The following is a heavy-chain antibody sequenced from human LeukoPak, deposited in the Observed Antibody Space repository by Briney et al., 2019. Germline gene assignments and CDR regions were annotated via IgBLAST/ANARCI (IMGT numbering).Heavy chain of an antibody. Sequence: ASVKVSCKASGCTFTSDDINWLRQAPGQGLEWMGWISAYNGNTNYAQKLQGRVTMTTDTSTSTAYMELRSLRSDDTAVYYCAYGSGSYYLARHWGQGTLVTVSS. CDR2: ISAYNGNT. CDR3: AYGSGSYYLARH. D-gene: IGHD3-10*01. J-gene: IGHJ4*02. CDR1: GCTFTSDD. V-gene: IGHV1-18*01.